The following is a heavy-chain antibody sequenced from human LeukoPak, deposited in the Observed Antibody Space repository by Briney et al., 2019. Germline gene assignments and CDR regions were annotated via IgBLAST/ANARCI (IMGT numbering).Heavy chain of an antibody. J-gene: IGHJ5*02. CDR2: INAGNGNT. CDR3: AREGRYDSSGYYYKDWFDP. V-gene: IGHV1-3*01. Sequence: GASVKVSCKASGYTFTSYAMHWVRQAPGQRLEWMGWINAGNGNTKYSQKFQGRVTITRDTSASTAYMELSSLRSEDTAVYYCAREGRYDSSGYYYKDWFDPWGQGTLVTVSS. D-gene: IGHD3-22*01. CDR1: GYTFTSYA.